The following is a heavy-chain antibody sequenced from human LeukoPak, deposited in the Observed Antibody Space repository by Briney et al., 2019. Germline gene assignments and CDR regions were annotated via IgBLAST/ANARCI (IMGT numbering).Heavy chain of an antibody. V-gene: IGHV4-34*01. J-gene: IGHJ6*03. CDR2: INHSGST. CDR3: ASVHTYYYYMDV. Sequence: SETLSLTCAVYGGSFSGYYWSWIRQPPGKGLEWIGEINHSGSTNYNPSLTSRVTISVDTSKNQFSLKLSSVPAADTAVYYCASVHTYYYYMDVWGKGTTVTVSS. CDR1: GGSFSGYY.